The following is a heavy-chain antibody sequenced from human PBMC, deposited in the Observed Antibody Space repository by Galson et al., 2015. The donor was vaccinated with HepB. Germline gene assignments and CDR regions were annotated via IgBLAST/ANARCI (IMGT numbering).Heavy chain of an antibody. CDR1: GFTFTSYA. J-gene: IGHJ5*02. CDR3: AKDYAPYSGSQGWFDP. D-gene: IGHD1-26*01. Sequence: SLRLSCAASGFTFTSYAVSWIRQAPGKGLEWVSTINGSGGSTYYADSVKGRFTISRDNSKNTLYLQMNSLRADDTAVYYCAKDYAPYSGSQGWFDPWGQGTLVTVSS. V-gene: IGHV3-23*01. CDR2: INGSGGST.